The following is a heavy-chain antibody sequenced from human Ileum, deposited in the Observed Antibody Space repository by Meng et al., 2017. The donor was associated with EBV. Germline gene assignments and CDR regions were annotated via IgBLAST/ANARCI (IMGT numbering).Heavy chain of an antibody. CDR3: ARPIAAAGWFDP. J-gene: IGHJ5*02. Sequence: LPLQQWRPGLVKRSETLSLTCPVSGGHNTGSSHYWGCNRQPRGKWMELIGSIYYSGRTYYNPSLKGRVTKSVDTSKIQFSLKLSSVTAADTAVYYRARPIAAAGWFDPWGQGTLVTVSS. CDR2: IYYSGRT. V-gene: IGHV4-39*01. CDR1: GGHNTGSSHY. D-gene: IGHD6-13*01.